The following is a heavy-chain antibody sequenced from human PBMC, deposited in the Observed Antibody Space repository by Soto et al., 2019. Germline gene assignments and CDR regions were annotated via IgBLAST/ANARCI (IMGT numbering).Heavy chain of an antibody. CDR2: ISGIGGST. J-gene: IGHJ4*02. CDR1: GFTFRGFA. Sequence: RRLSCAASGFTFRGFAMNWVRQGPGKGLEWVAGISGIGGSTYYADSGKGRLTISRDNSKNTLYLQMNSLRAEDTAVYYCARGGSFRSDYWGQGALVNVSS. D-gene: IGHD1-26*01. V-gene: IGHV3-23*01. CDR3: ARGGSFRSDY.